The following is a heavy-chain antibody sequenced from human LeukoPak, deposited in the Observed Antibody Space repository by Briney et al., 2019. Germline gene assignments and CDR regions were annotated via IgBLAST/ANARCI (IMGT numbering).Heavy chain of an antibody. CDR2: ISWNSGSI. J-gene: IGHJ4*02. V-gene: IGHV3-9*01. CDR1: GFTFDDYA. D-gene: IGHD2-15*01. CDR3: AKGGMGCSGGSCYRPHFDY. Sequence: PGRSLRLSCAASGFTFDDYAMHWLRQAPGKGLEWVSGISWNSGSIGYADSVKGRFTISRDNAKNSLYLQMNSLRAEDTALYYCAKGGMGCSGGSCYRPHFDYWGQGTLVTVSS.